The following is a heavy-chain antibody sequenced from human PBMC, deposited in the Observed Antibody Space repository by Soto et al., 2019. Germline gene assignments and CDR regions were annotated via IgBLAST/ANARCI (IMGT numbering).Heavy chain of an antibody. J-gene: IGHJ6*03. D-gene: IGHD6-13*01. CDR3: ARTSSSWYVRYYYMDV. Sequence: SETLSLTCAVYGGSFSGYYWSWIRQPPGKGLEWIGEINHSGSTNYNPSLKSRVTISVDTSKNQFSLKLSSVTAADTAVYYCARTSSSWYVRYYYMDVWGKGTTVTVTS. V-gene: IGHV4-34*01. CDR1: GGSFSGYY. CDR2: INHSGST.